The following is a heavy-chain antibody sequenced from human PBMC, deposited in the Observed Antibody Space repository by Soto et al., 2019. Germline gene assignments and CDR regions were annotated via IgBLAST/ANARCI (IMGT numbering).Heavy chain of an antibody. CDR3: ARGDCTNGVCYTDYFDY. CDR2: INPSGGST. D-gene: IGHD2-8*01. J-gene: IGHJ4*02. Sequence: GASVKVSCKTSGYTFTSYYMHWVRQAPGQGLEWMGIINPSGGSTSYAQKLQGRVTMTRDTSTSTVYIELSSLTSEDTAVYYCARGDCTNGVCYTDYFDYWGQGTLVTVS. V-gene: IGHV1-46*01. CDR1: GYTFTSYY.